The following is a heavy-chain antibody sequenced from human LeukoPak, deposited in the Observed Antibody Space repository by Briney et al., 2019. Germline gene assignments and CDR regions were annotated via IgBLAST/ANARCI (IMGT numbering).Heavy chain of an antibody. CDR3: ARDLWVPVGELPDY. CDR1: GFTFSSYW. CDR2: IKQDGSEK. J-gene: IGHJ4*02. V-gene: IGHV3-7*01. Sequence: PGGSLRLSCAASGFTFSSYWMSWVRQAPGKGLEWVANIKQDGSEKYYVDSVKGRFTISRDNAKNSLYLQMNSLRAEDTAVYYCARDLWVPVGELPDYWGQGTLVTVSS. D-gene: IGHD3-10*01.